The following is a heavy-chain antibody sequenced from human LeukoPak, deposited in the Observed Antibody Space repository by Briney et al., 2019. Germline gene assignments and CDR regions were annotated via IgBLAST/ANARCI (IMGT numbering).Heavy chain of an antibody. D-gene: IGHD5-18*01. J-gene: IGHJ3*02. V-gene: IGHV3-30-3*01. Sequence: GGSVRLSCAASGFTFSSYAMHWVRQAPGKGLEWVAVISYDGSNKYYADSVKGRFTISRDNSKNTLYLQMNSLRAEDTAVYYCARDSAMYSAAFDIWGQGTMVTVSS. CDR2: ISYDGSNK. CDR1: GFTFSSYA. CDR3: ARDSAMYSAAFDI.